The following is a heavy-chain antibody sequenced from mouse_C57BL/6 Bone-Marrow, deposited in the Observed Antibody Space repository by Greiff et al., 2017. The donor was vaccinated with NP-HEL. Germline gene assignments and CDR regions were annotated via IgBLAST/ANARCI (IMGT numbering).Heavy chain of an antibody. CDR1: GFPITSGYY. CDR2: ITHSGET. J-gene: IGHJ1*03. D-gene: IGHD2-3*01. Sequence: QVQLKESGPGLVKPSQSLFLTCSITGFPITSGYYWIWIRQSPGKPLEWMGYITHSGETFYNPSLQSPISITRETSKNQFFLQLNSVTTEDTAMYYCAGAYDGYWYFDVWGTGTTVTVSS. V-gene: IGHV12-3*01. CDR3: AGAYDGYWYFDV.